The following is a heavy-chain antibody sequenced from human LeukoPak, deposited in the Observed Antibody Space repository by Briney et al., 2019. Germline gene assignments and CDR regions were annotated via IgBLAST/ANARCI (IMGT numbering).Heavy chain of an antibody. CDR3: ARDSSGANWFDP. Sequence: SETLSLTCTVSGGSISSYYWSWIRQPPGKGLEWIGYIYYSGGTNYNPSLKSRVTISVDTSKNQFSLKLSSVTAADTAVYYCARDSSGANWFDPWGQGTLVTVSS. CDR1: GGSISSYY. V-gene: IGHV4-59*01. CDR2: IYYSGGT. J-gene: IGHJ5*02. D-gene: IGHD3-22*01.